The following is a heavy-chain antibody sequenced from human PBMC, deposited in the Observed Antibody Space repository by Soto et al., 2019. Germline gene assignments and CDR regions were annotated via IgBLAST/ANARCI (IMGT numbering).Heavy chain of an antibody. Sequence: EVQLVESGGGFVQPGGSLRLSCVASRFSFTNAWMSWVRQAPGKGPEWVGRIKSKTDGGTTDYAAPVKGRFTIPREHSQNPLYLHMDSLRTGATTLYPCSTVIGIYGLHIWGQGTTVTVSS. CDR3: STVIGIYGLHI. CDR2: IKSKTDGGTT. J-gene: IGHJ6*02. CDR1: RFSFTNAW. D-gene: IGHD1-26*01. V-gene: IGHV3-15*01.